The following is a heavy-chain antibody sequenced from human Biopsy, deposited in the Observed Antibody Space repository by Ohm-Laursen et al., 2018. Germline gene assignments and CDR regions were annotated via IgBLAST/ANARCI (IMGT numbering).Heavy chain of an antibody. D-gene: IGHD2-8*01. CDR1: GFTVYNNY. CDR3: ATGPVQMVYANLRGEFAS. J-gene: IGHJ5*02. Sequence: SLRLSCAASGFTVYNNYMTWVRQAPGKGLEWVSLIYSGGDTRYAGSVKGRFTISRDSSTNTLYLQMNGLRADDTAVYYCATGPVQMVYANLRGEFASWGQGALVTVSP. CDR2: IYSGGDT. V-gene: IGHV3-66*01.